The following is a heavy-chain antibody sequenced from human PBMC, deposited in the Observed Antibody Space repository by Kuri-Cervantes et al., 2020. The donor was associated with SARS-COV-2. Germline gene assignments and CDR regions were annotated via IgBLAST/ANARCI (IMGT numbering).Heavy chain of an antibody. J-gene: IGHJ4*02. D-gene: IGHD2-15*01. V-gene: IGHV4-39*07. CDR3: ARSVCSGGSCRLKGGPYYFDY. Sequence: SETLSLTCTVSGGSISSSSYYWGWNRQPPGKGLEWIGSIYYSGSTNYNPSLKSRVTISVDTSNNQFSLKLSSVTAADTAVYYCARSVCSGGSCRLKGGPYYFDYWGQGTLVTVSS. CDR1: GGSISSSSYY. CDR2: IYYSGST.